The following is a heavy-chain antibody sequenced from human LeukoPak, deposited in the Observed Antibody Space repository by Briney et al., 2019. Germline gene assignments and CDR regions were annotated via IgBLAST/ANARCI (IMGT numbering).Heavy chain of an antibody. J-gene: IGHJ4*02. D-gene: IGHD2-21*01. Sequence: GGSLRLSCAASGFTFISYAMSRVRQAPGKGLEWVSAISGSGGSTYYADSVKGRFPISINNAKNTLHLQMNSLRVEHTAVYYCAKELYIVVGYWGQGTLVTVSS. CDR2: ISGSGGST. CDR1: GFTFISYA. V-gene: IGHV3-23*01. CDR3: AKELYIVVGY.